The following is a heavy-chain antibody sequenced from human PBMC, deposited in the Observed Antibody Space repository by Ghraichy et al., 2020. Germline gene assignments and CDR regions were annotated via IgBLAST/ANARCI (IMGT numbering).Heavy chain of an antibody. Sequence: GGSLRLSCAASGFTFSDYWMSWVRQAPGKGLEWVANIKQDGSEKYYVHSVKGRFTISRDNAKNSLYLQMNSLRAEDTALYYCVRGWYDYWGQGTLVTVSS. CDR2: IKQDGSEK. D-gene: IGHD2-15*01. V-gene: IGHV3-7*03. CDR3: VRGWYDY. J-gene: IGHJ4*02. CDR1: GFTFSDYW.